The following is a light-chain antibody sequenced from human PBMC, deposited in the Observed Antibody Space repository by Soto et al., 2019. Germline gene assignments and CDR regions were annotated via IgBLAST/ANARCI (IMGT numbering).Light chain of an antibody. CDR3: QQYYSPWT. CDR1: QSVLYSSNNKNY. Sequence: DIVMTQSPDSLAVSLGERATINCKSSQSVLYSSNNKNYLAWYQQKPGQPPKLLIYWASTRESGVPDRFSGNGSGTDFTLTISSLQAEDVAVYYCQQYYSPWTFGQGTKVELK. CDR2: WAS. V-gene: IGKV4-1*01. J-gene: IGKJ1*01.